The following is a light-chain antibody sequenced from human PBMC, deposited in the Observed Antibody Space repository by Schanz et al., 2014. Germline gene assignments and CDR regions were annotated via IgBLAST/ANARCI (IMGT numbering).Light chain of an antibody. Sequence: EIVLTQSPATLSLSPGERATLSCRASQSVSSYLAWYQQKPGQAPRLLIYDASNRATGIPARFSGSGSGTDFTLTISSLQPEDLAVYYCQHYHSSPYTFGQGSKLDIK. CDR1: QSVSSY. J-gene: IGKJ2*01. CDR3: QHYHSSPYT. V-gene: IGKV3-11*01. CDR2: DAS.